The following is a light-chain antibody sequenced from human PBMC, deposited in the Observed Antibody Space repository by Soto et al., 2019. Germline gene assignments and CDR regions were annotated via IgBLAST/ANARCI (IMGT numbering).Light chain of an antibody. CDR1: SSDIGSYDH. J-gene: IGLJ1*01. Sequence: QSVLTQPASVSGSPGQSITISCSGTSSDIGSYDHVAWYQQFPGKSPKLIIYAVSDRPSGVSDRFSGSKSGISASLTISGLQTEEEADYYCISYTDRQSYLFGPGTKLTVL. V-gene: IGLV2-14*03. CDR3: ISYTDRQSYL. CDR2: AVS.